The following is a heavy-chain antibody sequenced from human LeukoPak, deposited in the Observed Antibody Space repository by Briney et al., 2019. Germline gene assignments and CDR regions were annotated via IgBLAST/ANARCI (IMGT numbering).Heavy chain of an antibody. V-gene: IGHV4-34*01. Sequence: SETLSLTCAVYGGSFSGYYWSWIRQPPGKGREWIGEINHSGSTNYNPSLKSRVTISVDTSKNQFSLKLSSVTAADTAVYYCARQWYSSRMCDYWGQGTLVTVSS. CDR1: GGSFSGYY. CDR3: ARQWYSSRMCDY. CDR2: INHSGST. D-gene: IGHD6-13*01. J-gene: IGHJ4*02.